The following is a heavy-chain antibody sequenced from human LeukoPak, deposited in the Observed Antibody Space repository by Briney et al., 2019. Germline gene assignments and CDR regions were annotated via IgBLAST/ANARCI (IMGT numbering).Heavy chain of an antibody. D-gene: IGHD3-10*01. CDR2: IYSSGST. J-gene: IGHJ4*02. Sequence: SETLSLPCSVSGGSISSSYWSWIRQPAGKGLEWIGRIYSSGSTNYNPSLKSRVTMSVDTSKNQFSLKLSSVTAADTAVYYCARVSLVRGAPDYYFDYWGQGTLVTVSS. V-gene: IGHV4-4*07. CDR3: ARVSLVRGAPDYYFDY. CDR1: GGSISSSY.